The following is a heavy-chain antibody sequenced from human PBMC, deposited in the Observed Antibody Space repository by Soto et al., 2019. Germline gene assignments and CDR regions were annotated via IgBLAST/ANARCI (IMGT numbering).Heavy chain of an antibody. D-gene: IGHD3-3*01. V-gene: IGHV3-30*18. CDR2: ISYDGSNK. CDR3: AKDVYDFSRGYPAYYWFDP. CDR1: GFTFSSYC. J-gene: IGHJ5*02. Sequence: QVQLVESGGGVVQPGGSLRLSCAASGFTFSSYCMHWVRQAPGKGLEWVAVISYDGSNKYYADSVKGRFTISRDNSKNTMDMPMNRLRAEDTAVYYWAKDVYDFSRGYPAYYWFDPWGQGTLVTVSS.